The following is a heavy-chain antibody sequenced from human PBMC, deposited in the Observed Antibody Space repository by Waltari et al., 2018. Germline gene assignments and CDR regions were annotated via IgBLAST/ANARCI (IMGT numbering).Heavy chain of an antibody. CDR3: ARTDWYSFGS. J-gene: IGHJ4*02. CDR2: VHDGGTI. V-gene: IGHV3-53*01. Sequence: EVQLVESGGRLIKPGGSLRLSCAPPGILVTSIEVAWVRQAPGKGLEWVSYVHDGGTIYYADSVKGRFTISRDVSKNVVHLQMNSLRAEDTAIYYCARTDWYSFGSWGQGTLVTVSS. CDR1: GILVTSIE. D-gene: IGHD3-9*01.